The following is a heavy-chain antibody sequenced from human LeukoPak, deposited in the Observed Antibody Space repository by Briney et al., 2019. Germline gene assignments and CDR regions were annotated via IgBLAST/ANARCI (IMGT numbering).Heavy chain of an antibody. J-gene: IGHJ4*02. Sequence: GGSLRLSCAASGFTFSSYGMHWVRQAPGKGLEWVAVISYDGSNKYYADSVKGRFTISRDNSKNTLYLQMNSLRAEDTAVYYCAKGPGRYYDSSGYIDYWGQGTLVTVSS. CDR1: GFTFSSYG. V-gene: IGHV3-30*18. D-gene: IGHD3-22*01. CDR2: ISYDGSNK. CDR3: AKGPGRYYDSSGYIDY.